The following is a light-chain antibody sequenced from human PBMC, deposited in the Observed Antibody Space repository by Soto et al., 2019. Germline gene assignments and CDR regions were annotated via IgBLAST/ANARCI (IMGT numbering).Light chain of an antibody. CDR1: SSDVGGYNY. V-gene: IGLV2-8*01. CDR3: SSYAGSDNLI. Sequence: QSALTQPPSASGSPGQSVTISCTGSSSDVGGYNYVSWYQQHPGKAPKLMIYEVSKRPSGVPDRFSGSKSGNTASLTVSGRQAEDEDDYYCSSYAGSDNLIVGGGTKLTVL. CDR2: EVS. J-gene: IGLJ2*01.